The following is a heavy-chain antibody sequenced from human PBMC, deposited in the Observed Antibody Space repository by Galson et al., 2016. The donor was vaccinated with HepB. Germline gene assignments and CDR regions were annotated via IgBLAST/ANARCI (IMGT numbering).Heavy chain of an antibody. CDR2: IYHSGST. CDR1: GGSISSSGSY. V-gene: IGHV4-39*01. Sequence: ETLSLTCTVSGGSISSSGSYWGWIRRPPGKGLEWIGNIYHSGSTFYNPSLKSRVTISVDTSKNQFFLKLSPVTAADTAVYYCARRGVSRTVLMWFGASYYFDYWGQGTLVTVSS. D-gene: IGHD3-10*01. CDR3: ARRGVSRTVLMWFGASYYFDY. J-gene: IGHJ4*02.